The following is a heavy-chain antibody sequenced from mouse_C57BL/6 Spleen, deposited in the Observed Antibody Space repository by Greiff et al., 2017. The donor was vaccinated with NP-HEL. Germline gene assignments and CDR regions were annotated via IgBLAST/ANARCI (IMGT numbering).Heavy chain of an antibody. Sequence: EVQLVESGGGLVQPGGSMKLSCVASGFTFSNYWMNWVRQSPEKGLEWVAQIRLKSDNYSSPYAESVQWRFTISSDDYKSSVYMQMINLRAEDTGIYYCTVYYSNYLSMDYWGQGTSVTVSS. CDR2: IRLKSDNYSS. V-gene: IGHV6-3*01. D-gene: IGHD2-5*01. CDR1: GFTFSNYW. CDR3: TVYYSNYLSMDY. J-gene: IGHJ4*01.